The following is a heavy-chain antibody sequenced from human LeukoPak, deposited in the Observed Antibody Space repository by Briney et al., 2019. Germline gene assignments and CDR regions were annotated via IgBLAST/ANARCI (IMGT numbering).Heavy chain of an antibody. CDR2: IYSGGST. Sequence: GGSLRLSCAAPGFTFSSYWMSWVRQAPGKGLEWVSVIYSGGSTYYADSVKGRFTISRDNSKNTLYLQMNSLRAEDTAVYYCARDLGGSWFDWGQGTLVTVSS. V-gene: IGHV3-66*01. CDR3: ARDLGGSWFD. CDR1: GFTFSSYW. J-gene: IGHJ4*02. D-gene: IGHD2-15*01.